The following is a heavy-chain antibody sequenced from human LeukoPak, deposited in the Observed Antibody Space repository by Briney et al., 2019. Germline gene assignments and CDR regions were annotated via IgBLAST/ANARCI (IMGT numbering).Heavy chain of an antibody. CDR1: GFTFSNAW. CDR3: TTPPGSSWPLYYYYYGMDV. CDR2: IKSKTDGGTT. D-gene: IGHD6-13*01. Sequence: PGGSLRLSCAAPGFTFSNAWMNWVRQAPGKGLEWVGRIKSKTDGGTTDYAAPVKGRFTISRDDSKNTLYLQMNSLKTEDTAVYYCTTPPGSSWPLYYYYYGMDVWGQGTTVTVSS. V-gene: IGHV3-15*07. J-gene: IGHJ6*02.